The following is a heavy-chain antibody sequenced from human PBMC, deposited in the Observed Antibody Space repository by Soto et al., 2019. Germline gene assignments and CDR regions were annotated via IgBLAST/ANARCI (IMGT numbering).Heavy chain of an antibody. CDR3: ARGRGSKRNFDY. D-gene: IGHD1-26*01. CDR1: GGSISSYY. V-gene: IGHV4-59*01. CDR2: IYCSGST. Sequence: SETLSLTCTVSGGSISSYYWSWIRQPPGKGLEWIGYIYCSGSTNYNPSLKSRVTISVDTSKNQFSLKLSSVTAADTAVYYCARGRGSKRNFDYWGQGTLVTVSS. J-gene: IGHJ4*02.